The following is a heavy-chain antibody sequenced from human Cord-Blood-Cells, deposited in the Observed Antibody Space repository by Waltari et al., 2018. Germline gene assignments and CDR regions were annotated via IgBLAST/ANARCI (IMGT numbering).Heavy chain of an antibody. CDR1: GFTFSSYS. J-gene: IGHJ4*02. D-gene: IGHD6-13*01. CDR2: IRSSSYI. V-gene: IGHV3-21*01. Sequence: EVQLVESGGGLVKPGGSLRLSCAASGFTFSSYSMNWVRQAPGKGLGWVSSIRSSSYIYYADSVKGRFTISRDNAKNSLYLQMNSLRAEDTAVYYCARGREAAAVDIFDYWGQGTLVTVSS. CDR3: ARGREAAAVDIFDY.